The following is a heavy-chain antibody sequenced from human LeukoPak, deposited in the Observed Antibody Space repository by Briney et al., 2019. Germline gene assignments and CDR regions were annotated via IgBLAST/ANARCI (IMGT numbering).Heavy chain of an antibody. Sequence: SETLSLTCTVSGGSISSGDYYWSWIRQPPGKGLEWIGYIYYSGSTYYNPSLKSRVTISVDTSKNQFSLKLSSVTAADTAVYYCARDYPDGGGGRYFDWLPVFWGQGTLVTVSS. D-gene: IGHD3-9*01. CDR2: IYYSGST. V-gene: IGHV4-30-4*02. CDR1: GGSISSGDYY. J-gene: IGHJ4*02. CDR3: ARDYPDGGGGRYFDWLPVF.